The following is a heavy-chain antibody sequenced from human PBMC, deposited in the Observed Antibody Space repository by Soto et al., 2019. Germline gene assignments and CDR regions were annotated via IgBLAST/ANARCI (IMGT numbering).Heavy chain of an antibody. CDR2: INWNGGRT. CDR3: ARSGNIVATTNYYMDV. D-gene: IGHD5-12*01. CDR1: GFTFDDYG. V-gene: IGHV3-20*04. Sequence: EVQLVESGGGVVRPGGSLRLSCVASGFTFDDYGMHWVRQAPGKGLEWVSGINWNGGRTGYPGSMKGRFIISRDNANNSLYLQMNSLRAEDTAVYYCARSGNIVATTNYYMDVWGNGTTVTVSS. J-gene: IGHJ6*03.